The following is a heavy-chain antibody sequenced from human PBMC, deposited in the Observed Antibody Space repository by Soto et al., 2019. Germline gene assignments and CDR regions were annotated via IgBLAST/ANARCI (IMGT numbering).Heavy chain of an antibody. CDR1: GGSISSYY. D-gene: IGHD2-8*01. J-gene: IGHJ6*02. Sequence: SETVSLTCTVSGGSISSYYWSWIRQPPGKGLEWIGYIYYSGSTNYNPSLKSRVTISVDTSKNQFSLKLSSVTAADTAVYYCAREVGYCTNGACYTSHGMDVWGQATRGTVSS. CDR2: IYYSGST. CDR3: AREVGYCTNGACYTSHGMDV. V-gene: IGHV4-59*01.